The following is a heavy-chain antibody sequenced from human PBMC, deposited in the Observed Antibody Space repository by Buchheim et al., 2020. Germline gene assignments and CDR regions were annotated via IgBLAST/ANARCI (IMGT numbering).Heavy chain of an antibody. CDR2: ISYDGSNT. CDR1: GFTFSSYA. D-gene: IGHD6-13*01. V-gene: IGHV3-30-3*01. Sequence: QVQLVESGGGVVQPGRSLRLLCAASGFTFSSYAMHWARQAPGKGLEWVAVISYDGSNTYYADSVKGRFTISRDNSKNTLYLQMNSLRAEDTAVDYCARERDSSSWLYYYYYYGMDVWGQGTT. CDR3: ARERDSSSWLYYYYYYGMDV. J-gene: IGHJ6*02.